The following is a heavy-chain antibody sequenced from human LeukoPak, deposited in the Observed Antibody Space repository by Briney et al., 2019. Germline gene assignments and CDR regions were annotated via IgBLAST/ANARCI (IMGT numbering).Heavy chain of an antibody. D-gene: IGHD1-26*01. CDR3: AREAGGTWGATDY. CDR2: INPNSGGT. J-gene: IGHJ4*02. CDR1: GYTFTGYY. V-gene: IGHV1-2*06. Sequence: ASVKVSCKPSGYTFTGYYMHWVRPAPGQGLEWMGRINPNSGGTNYAQKIQGRVTMTRDTSISTTYMELSRLRFDDTAVYYCAREAGGTWGATDYWGQGTLVTVSS.